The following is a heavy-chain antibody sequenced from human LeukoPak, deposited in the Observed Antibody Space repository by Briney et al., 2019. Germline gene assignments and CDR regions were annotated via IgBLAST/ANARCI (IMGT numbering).Heavy chain of an antibody. J-gene: IGHJ1*01. CDR2: INPNSGGT. CDR3: ARVQWLVPGYFQH. Sequence: VASVKVSCKASGYTFTGYYMHWVRQAPGQGLEWMGWINPNSGGTNYAQKFQGRVTMTRDTSISTAYMELSRLRSDDTAVYYCARVQWLVPGYFQHSGQGTLVTVSS. CDR1: GYTFTGYY. V-gene: IGHV1-2*02. D-gene: IGHD6-19*01.